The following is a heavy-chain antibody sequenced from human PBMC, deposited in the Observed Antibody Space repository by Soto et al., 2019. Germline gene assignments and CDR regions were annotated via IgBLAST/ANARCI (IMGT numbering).Heavy chain of an antibody. CDR1: GFTFSSYA. V-gene: IGHV3-30-3*01. CDR2: ISYDGSNK. J-gene: IGHJ4*02. CDR3: ARDPYSSSWYKITGTTGVFDY. D-gene: IGHD6-13*01. Sequence: QVQLVESGGGVVQPGRSLRLSCAASGFTFSSYAMHWVRQAPGKGLEWVAVISYDGSNKYYADSVKGRFTISRDNSKNTLYLQINSLRAENTAVYYCARDPYSSSWYKITGTTGVFDYWGQGTLVTVSS.